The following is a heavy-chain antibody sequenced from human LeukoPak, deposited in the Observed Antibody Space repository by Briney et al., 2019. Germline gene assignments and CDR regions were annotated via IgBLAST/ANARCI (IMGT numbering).Heavy chain of an antibody. CDR3: ARRHYYGSGSSRLMDV. CDR2: IFPIFGTA. Sequence: SVNVSCKASGGTFSSYAISWVRQAPGQGLEWMGGIFPIFGTANYAQKFQGRVTITADESTSTAYMELSSLRSEDTAVYYCARRHYYGSGSSRLMDVWGRGTTVTVSS. D-gene: IGHD3-10*01. J-gene: IGHJ6*02. CDR1: GGTFSSYA. V-gene: IGHV1-69*01.